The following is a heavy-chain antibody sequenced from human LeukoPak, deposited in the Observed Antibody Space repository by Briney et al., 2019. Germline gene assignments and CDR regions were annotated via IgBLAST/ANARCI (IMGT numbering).Heavy chain of an antibody. CDR3: ARVMWFGDLSQSVFDY. CDR2: INNGGRT. V-gene: IGHV4-34*01. CDR1: GGSFSGYY. J-gene: IGHJ4*02. Sequence: SETLSLTCAVYGGSFSGYYWSWIRQPPGKGLKWIAEINNGGRTNYNPSLESRVTISVDTSKNQFSLNVRSVTAADTAVYYCARVMWFGDLSQSVFDYWGQGNLVTVSS. D-gene: IGHD3-10*01.